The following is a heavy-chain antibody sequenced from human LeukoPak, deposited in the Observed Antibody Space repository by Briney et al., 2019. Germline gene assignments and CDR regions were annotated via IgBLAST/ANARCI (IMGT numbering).Heavy chain of an antibody. J-gene: IGHJ4*01. CDR1: GESIKSTSNY. Sequence: SETLSLTCSVSGESIKSTSNYWAWVRQPPGKGLEWIGHIYYSTNTYYNSSLKSRVTISDDTSKNQVSLSLRSVTAADTALYFCVRRVAGTFYFDKWGDGSLVSVSS. V-gene: IGHV4-39*01. D-gene: IGHD6-19*01. CDR3: VRRVAGTFYFDK. CDR2: IYYSTNT.